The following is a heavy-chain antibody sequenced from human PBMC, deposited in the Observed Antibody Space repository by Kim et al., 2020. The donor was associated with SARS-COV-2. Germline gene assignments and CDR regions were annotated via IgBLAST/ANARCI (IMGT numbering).Heavy chain of an antibody. Sequence: GGSLRLSCAASGFTFSSYWMHWVRQAPGKGLVWVSRINSDGSSTSYADSVKGRFTISRDNAKNTLYLQMNSLRAEDTAVYYCARGNRVGARGPVGYWGQGTLVTVSS. V-gene: IGHV3-74*01. J-gene: IGHJ4*02. CDR2: INSDGSST. CDR1: GFTFSSYW. CDR3: ARGNRVGARGPVGY. D-gene: IGHD1-26*01.